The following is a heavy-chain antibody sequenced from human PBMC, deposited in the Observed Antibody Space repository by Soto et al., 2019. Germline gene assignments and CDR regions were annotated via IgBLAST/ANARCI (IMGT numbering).Heavy chain of an antibody. CDR2: FYYGGSA. Sequence: QLQLQESGPGLVKPSETLSLTCTVSGGSISNSSYYWGWIRQPPGKGLEWIGNFYYGGSANYNPSLESRVAISGDTSKNQFSLKLSSVTAADTAVYYCSRQGAYIMTEMDYWGQGTLVTVSS. CDR3: SRQGAYIMTEMDY. J-gene: IGHJ4*02. CDR1: GGSISNSSYY. D-gene: IGHD1-20*01. V-gene: IGHV4-39*01.